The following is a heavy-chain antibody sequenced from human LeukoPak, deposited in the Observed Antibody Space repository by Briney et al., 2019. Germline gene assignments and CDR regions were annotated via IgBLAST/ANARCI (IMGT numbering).Heavy chain of an antibody. CDR1: GFTFSSYA. CDR2: ISYDGSNK. V-gene: IGHV3-30-3*01. J-gene: IGHJ5*02. CDR3: ARDRVVGPSLYYYDSSGYGWFDP. Sequence: GRSLRLSCAASGFTFSSYAMHWVRQAPGKGLEWVAVISYDGSNKYYADSVKGRFTISRDNSKNTLYLQMNSLRAEDTAVYYCARDRVVGPSLYYYDSSGYGWFDPWGQGTLVTVSS. D-gene: IGHD3-22*01.